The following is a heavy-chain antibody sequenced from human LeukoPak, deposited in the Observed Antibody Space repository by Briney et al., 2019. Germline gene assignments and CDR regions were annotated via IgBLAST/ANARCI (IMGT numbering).Heavy chain of an antibody. CDR1: GFTFSDYY. Sequence: GGSLRLSCAASGFTFSDYYMSWIRQAPGKGLEWVSYISSSGSTIYYADSVKGRFTISRDNAKNSLYLQMNSLRAEDTAVYYCAGDRYYGSGNWFDPWGQGTLVTVSS. J-gene: IGHJ5*02. CDR2: ISSSGSTI. D-gene: IGHD3-10*01. CDR3: AGDRYYGSGNWFDP. V-gene: IGHV3-11*01.